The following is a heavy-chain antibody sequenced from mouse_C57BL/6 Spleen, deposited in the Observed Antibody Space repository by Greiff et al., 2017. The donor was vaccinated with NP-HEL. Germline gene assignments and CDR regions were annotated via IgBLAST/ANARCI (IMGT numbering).Heavy chain of an antibody. J-gene: IGHJ3*01. CDR2: IYPRSGNT. CDR1: GYTFTSYG. CDR3: ARGRGYDYDGAWFAY. V-gene: IGHV1-81*01. D-gene: IGHD2-4*01. Sequence: VQLVESGAELARPGASVKLSCKASGYTFTSYGISWVKQRTGQGLEWIGEIYPRSGNTYYNEKFKGKATLTADKSSSTAYMELRSLTSEDSAVYFCARGRGYDYDGAWFAYWGQGTLVTVSA.